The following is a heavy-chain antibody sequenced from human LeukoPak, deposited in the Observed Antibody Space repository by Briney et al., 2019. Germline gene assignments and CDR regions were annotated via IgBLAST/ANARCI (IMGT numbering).Heavy chain of an antibody. CDR3: ARGPIHMVRGVIITFDP. V-gene: IGHV4-34*01. J-gene: IGHJ5*02. Sequence: SETLPLTCAVYGGSFSGYYWSWIRQPPGKGLEWIGEINHSGSTNYNPSLKSRVTISVDTSKNQFSLKLSSVTAADTAVYYCARGPIHMVRGVIITFDPWGQGTLVTVSS. D-gene: IGHD3-10*01. CDR2: INHSGST. CDR1: GGSFSGYY.